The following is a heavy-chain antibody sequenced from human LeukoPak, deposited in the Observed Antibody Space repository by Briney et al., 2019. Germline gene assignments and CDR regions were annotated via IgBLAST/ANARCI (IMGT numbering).Heavy chain of an antibody. CDR3: AKTQVGATTAAFYYFDY. D-gene: IGHD1-26*01. J-gene: IGHJ4*02. CDR2: INSDGSST. V-gene: IGHV3-74*01. CDR1: GFTFSSYW. Sequence: GGSLRLSCAASGFTFSSYWMHWVRQAPGKGLVWVSRINSDGSSTSYADSVKGRFTISRDNAKNTLYLQMNSLRAEDTALYYCAKTQVGATTAAFYYFDYWGQGTLATVSS.